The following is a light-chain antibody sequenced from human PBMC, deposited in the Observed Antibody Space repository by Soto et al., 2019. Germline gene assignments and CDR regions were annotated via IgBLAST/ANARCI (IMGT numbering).Light chain of an antibody. CDR1: QDISHY. V-gene: IGKV1-8*01. J-gene: IGKJ1*01. CDR3: QQYYSFPRT. Sequence: QVTQSPSAMSASVGDRVTITCRASQDISHYLAWYQQKPGKAPELLIYAASTLQSGVPSRFSGSGSGTDFTLTISCLQSEDFATYYCQQYYSFPRTFGQGTKVDI. CDR2: AAS.